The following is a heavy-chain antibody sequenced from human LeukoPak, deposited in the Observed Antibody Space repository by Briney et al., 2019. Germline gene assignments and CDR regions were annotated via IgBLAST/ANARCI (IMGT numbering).Heavy chain of an antibody. CDR2: ISSSGRYI. V-gene: IGHV3-21*01. CDR1: GFTFSSYT. Sequence: SGGSLRLSCAASGFTFSSYTMTWIRQAPGKGLEWVSSISSSGRYINYADSLKGRFTVSRDNAKKSLYLQINGLRPEDTALYYCARDAGGDYDSSGYYEYFQHWGQGTLVTVSS. D-gene: IGHD3-22*01. J-gene: IGHJ1*01. CDR3: ARDAGGDYDSSGYYEYFQH.